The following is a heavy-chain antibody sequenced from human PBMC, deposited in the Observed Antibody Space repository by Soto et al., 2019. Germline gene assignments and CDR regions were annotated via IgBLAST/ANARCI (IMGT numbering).Heavy chain of an antibody. CDR1: GFTFSSYA. Sequence: GGSLRLSCAASGFTFSSYAMSWVRQAPGKGLEWVSAISGSGGSTYYADSVKGRFTISRDNSKNTLYLQMNSLRAEDTAVYYCAREGTYYDILTGYHPTYYFDYWGQGTLVTVSS. CDR3: AREGTYYDILTGYHPTYYFDY. V-gene: IGHV3-23*01. CDR2: ISGSGGST. J-gene: IGHJ4*02. D-gene: IGHD3-9*01.